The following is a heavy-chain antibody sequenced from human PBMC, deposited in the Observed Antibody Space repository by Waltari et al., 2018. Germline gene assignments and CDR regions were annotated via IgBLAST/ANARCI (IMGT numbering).Heavy chain of an antibody. CDR3: ARSPGSRHYFDY. D-gene: IGHD3-10*01. Sequence: QVQLQESGPGLVKPSETLSLTCTVSGGSISNYYWILIRQPPGKGLEWIGYTYYSGSTNYNPSLKSRVTISVDTSMIQFSLNLSSVTAADTAVYYCARSPGSRHYFDYWGQGIRVTVSS. CDR1: GGSISNYY. CDR2: TYYSGST. J-gene: IGHJ4*02. V-gene: IGHV4-59*01.